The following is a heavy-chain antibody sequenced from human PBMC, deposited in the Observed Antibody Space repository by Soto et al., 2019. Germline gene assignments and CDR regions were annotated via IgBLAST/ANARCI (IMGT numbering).Heavy chain of an antibody. V-gene: IGHV3-23*01. Sequence: GGSLRLSCAASGFAFSSYAMSWVRQAPGKGLEWVSAISGSGGSTYYADSVKGRFTISRDNSKNTLYLQMNSLRAEDTAVYYCAKQGFGELSVYYYGMDVWGQGTTVTVSS. CDR3: AKQGFGELSVYYYGMDV. CDR1: GFAFSSYA. J-gene: IGHJ6*02. CDR2: ISGSGGST. D-gene: IGHD3-10*01.